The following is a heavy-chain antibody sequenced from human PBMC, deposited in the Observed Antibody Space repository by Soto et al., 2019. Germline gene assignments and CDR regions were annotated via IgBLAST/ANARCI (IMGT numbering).Heavy chain of an antibody. D-gene: IGHD6-6*01. V-gene: IGHV1-18*01. CDR1: GYIFSSHG. CDR2: ISAYNGDR. Sequence: QVHLVQSGAEVKKPGASVKVSCKASGYIFSSHGISWVRQAPGRGLEWMAWISAYNGDRNYAETLQGRVTVTTDTSTNTAYMELRSLRSDDTAVYYCAREALDADYIDFWGQGTLVTVSS. J-gene: IGHJ4*02. CDR3: AREALDADYIDF.